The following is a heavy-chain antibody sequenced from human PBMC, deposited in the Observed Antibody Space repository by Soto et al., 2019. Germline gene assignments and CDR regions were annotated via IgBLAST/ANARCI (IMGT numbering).Heavy chain of an antibody. CDR3: ARGGYCGGDCYAYYYSYGMDV. D-gene: IGHD2-21*02. J-gene: IGHJ6*02. CDR2: IMPMLGIA. V-gene: IGHV1-69*02. CDR1: GGTFSSYT. Sequence: QVQLVQSGAEVKKPGSSVKVSCKASGGTFSSYTISWVRQAPGQGLEWVGRIMPMLGIANYAQKVQGRVTITAEKSTSTAYMDLSSLRSEETAVYYCARGGYCGGDCYAYYYSYGMDVWGQGTTVTVSS.